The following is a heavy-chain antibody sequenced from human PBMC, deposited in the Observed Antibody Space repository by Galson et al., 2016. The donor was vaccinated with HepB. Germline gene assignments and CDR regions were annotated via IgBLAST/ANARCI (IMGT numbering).Heavy chain of an antibody. CDR3: ARDYDSSGYYLHDYYYYYMDV. J-gene: IGHJ6*03. CDR1: GYTFTSYG. V-gene: IGHV1-18*04. Sequence: SVKVSCKASGYTFTSYGISWVRQAPGQGLEWMGWISAYNGNTNYAQKLQGRVTLTTDTSTSTAYMDLRSLRSDDTAVYYCARDYDSSGYYLHDYYYYYMDVWGQGTTVSVSS. CDR2: ISAYNGNT. D-gene: IGHD3-22*01.